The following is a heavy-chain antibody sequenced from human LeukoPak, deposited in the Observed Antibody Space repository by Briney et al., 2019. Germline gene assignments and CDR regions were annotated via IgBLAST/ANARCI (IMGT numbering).Heavy chain of an antibody. CDR3: ARGSGDSSGYYYNPFFYYYHYMDV. CDR1: GYTFTSYD. J-gene: IGHJ6*03. Sequence: ASVKVSCKASGYTFTSYDINWVRQATGQGLEWMGWMNPNSGNTGYAQKFQGRVTITRNTSISTAYMELSSLRSEDTAVYYCARGSGDSSGYYYNPFFYYYHYMDVWGKGTTVTVSS. CDR2: MNPNSGNT. D-gene: IGHD3-22*01. V-gene: IGHV1-8*03.